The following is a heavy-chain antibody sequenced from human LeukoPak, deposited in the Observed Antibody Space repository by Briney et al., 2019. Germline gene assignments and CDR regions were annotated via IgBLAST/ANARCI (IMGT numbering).Heavy chain of an antibody. V-gene: IGHV3-30-3*01. CDR1: GFTFSSYA. CDR3: ASTSGWYGYYFDY. Sequence: PGGSLRLSCAASGFTFSSYAMHWVRQAPGKGLEWVAVISYDGSNKYYADSVKGRFTISRDNSKNTLYLQMNSLRAEDTAVYYCASTSGWYGYYFDYWGQGTLVTVSS. D-gene: IGHD6-19*01. CDR2: ISYDGSNK. J-gene: IGHJ4*02.